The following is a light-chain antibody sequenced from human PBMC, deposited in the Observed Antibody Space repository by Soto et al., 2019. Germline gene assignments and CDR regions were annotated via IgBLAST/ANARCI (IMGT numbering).Light chain of an antibody. Sequence: QSVLTQPPSASGTPGQRVTISCSGSSSNIGSNVVNWYQQLPGTAPKLLIHSNNQRPSGVPDRFSGSKSGTSASLAISGLQSEDELDYYCAAWDDSLNGVVFGGGTQLTVL. V-gene: IGLV1-44*01. CDR3: AAWDDSLNGVV. CDR2: SNN. J-gene: IGLJ2*01. CDR1: SSNIGSNV.